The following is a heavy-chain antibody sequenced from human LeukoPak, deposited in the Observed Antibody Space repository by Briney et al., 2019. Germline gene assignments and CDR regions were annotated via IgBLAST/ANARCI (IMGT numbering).Heavy chain of an antibody. CDR1: GFTFSSYS. Sequence: PGGSLRLSCAASGFTFSSYSMNWVRQAPGKGLEWVSYISSGSSTIYYADSVKGRLTISRDNAKNSLCLQMNSLRDEDTAVYYCARENIVVVTAIRDVFDIWGQGTMVTVSS. CDR2: ISSGSSTI. V-gene: IGHV3-48*02. CDR3: ARENIVVVTAIRDVFDI. J-gene: IGHJ3*02. D-gene: IGHD2-21*02.